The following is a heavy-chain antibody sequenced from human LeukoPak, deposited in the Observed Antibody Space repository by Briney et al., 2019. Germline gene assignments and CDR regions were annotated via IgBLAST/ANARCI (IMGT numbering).Heavy chain of an antibody. J-gene: IGHJ4*02. CDR2: ISGSSSYI. CDR1: GFNFNTYS. Sequence: PGGSLRLSCAASGFNFNTYSMNWVRQAPGKGLEWVSSISGSSSYIYYADSVKGRFTISRDNAKNSVYLQMSSLRGEDTAVYYCARDGPIYYEASGYHYWGQGTLVTVSS. D-gene: IGHD3-22*01. CDR3: ARDGPIYYEASGYHY. V-gene: IGHV3-21*04.